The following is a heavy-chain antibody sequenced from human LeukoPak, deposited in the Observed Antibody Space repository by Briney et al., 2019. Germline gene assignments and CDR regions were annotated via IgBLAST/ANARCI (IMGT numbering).Heavy chain of an antibody. V-gene: IGHV4-59*01. J-gene: IGHJ3*01. CDR3: ARLLDNDISGDPDTFDV. CDR2: ASHSGST. CDR1: GGSISSSY. Sequence: PSETLSLTCTVSGGSISSSYWSWIRQPPGRGLEWIGYASHSGSTNYKPSLKSRVSISVDTSKNQFSLKLTSVTAADTAVYSCARLLDNDISGDPDTFDVWGQGTTVIASS. D-gene: IGHD3-22*01.